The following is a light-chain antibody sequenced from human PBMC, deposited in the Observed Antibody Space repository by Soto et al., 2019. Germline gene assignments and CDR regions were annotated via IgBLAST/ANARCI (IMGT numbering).Light chain of an antibody. V-gene: IGLV2-14*01. J-gene: IGLJ2*01. CDR3: SSYATSTTMV. CDR1: SSDVGGYNY. CDR2: EVS. Sequence: QSVLTQPASVSGSLGQSITISCTGTSSDVGGYNYVSWYQQHPGKAPKLVIYEVSNRPSGVSNRFSCYKSGNTDSLTISGLQAEDEADFYCSSYATSTTMVFGGGTKVTVL.